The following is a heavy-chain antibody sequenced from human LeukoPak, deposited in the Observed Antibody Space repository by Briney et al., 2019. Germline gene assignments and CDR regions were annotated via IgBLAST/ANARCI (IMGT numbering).Heavy chain of an antibody. Sequence: PSETLSLTFTVSGGSISSSSYYWGWIRQPPGKGLEWIGSIYYSGSTYYNPSLKSRITISVDRSKNQFSLKLSSVTAADTAVYYCARDPADYSPPLDVWGKGTTVTVSS. CDR3: ARDPADYSPPLDV. CDR1: GGSISSSSYY. V-gene: IGHV4-39*07. J-gene: IGHJ6*04. CDR2: IYYSGST. D-gene: IGHD4-11*01.